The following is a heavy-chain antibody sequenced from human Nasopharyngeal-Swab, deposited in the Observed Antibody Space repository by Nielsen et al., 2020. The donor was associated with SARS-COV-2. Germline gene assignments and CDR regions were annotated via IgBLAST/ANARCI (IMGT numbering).Heavy chain of an antibody. Sequence: GESLKISCAASGFTFSTFGMTWVRQAPGKGPEWVSRISGSGNYADYADSVKGRFTVSRDNSKSTLYLQMDSLRVEDTAVYYCAKGGVSIYGDSYYLDFWGQGSLVTVSS. CDR3: AKGGVSIYGDSYYLDF. J-gene: IGHJ4*02. CDR1: GFTFSTFG. D-gene: IGHD4-17*01. CDR2: ISGSGNYA. V-gene: IGHV3-23*01.